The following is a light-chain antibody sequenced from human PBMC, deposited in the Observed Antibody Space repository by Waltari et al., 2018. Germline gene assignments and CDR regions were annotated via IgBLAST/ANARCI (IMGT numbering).Light chain of an antibody. J-gene: IGKJ1*01. V-gene: IGKV2-30*01. CDR1: ESHLIHDGQMY. CDR3: MLVTRPWT. CDR2: QVS. Sequence: DVVMTHSPVSLSVTLGQPASISCRGSESHLIHDGQMYLTWLHQRPGNSPRRLIYQVSDRDSGVPDRFSVSGSGAEFTLKISRVEAENAGLDVCMLVTRPWTFGPGTTVEIK.